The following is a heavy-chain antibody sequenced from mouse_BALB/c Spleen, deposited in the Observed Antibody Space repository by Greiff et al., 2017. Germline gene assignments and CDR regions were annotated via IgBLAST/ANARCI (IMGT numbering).Heavy chain of an antibody. CDR3: ARVYGKDYAMDY. V-gene: IGHV5-17*02. D-gene: IGHD2-1*01. Sequence: EVKVVESGGGLVQPGGSRKLSCAASGFTFSSFGMHWVRQAPEKGLEWVAYISSGSSTIYYADTVKGRFTISRDNPKNTLFLQMTSLRSEDTAMYYCARVYGKDYAMDYWGQGTSVTVSS. CDR2: ISSGSSTI. J-gene: IGHJ4*01. CDR1: GFTFSSFG.